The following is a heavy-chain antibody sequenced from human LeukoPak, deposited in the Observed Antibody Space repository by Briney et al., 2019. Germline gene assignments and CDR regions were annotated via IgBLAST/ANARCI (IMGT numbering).Heavy chain of an antibody. V-gene: IGHV4-59*01. D-gene: IGHD3-3*01. CDR1: GGSISSYY. Sequence: SETLSLTRSVSGGSISSYYWSWIRQPPGKRLGWIGHIYYSGSTNYNPSLKSRVTISVDTSKNQFSLKLSSVTAADTAVYYCASRSSIWSGYQDTLYYFDSWGQGTLVTVSS. CDR3: ASRSSIWSGYQDTLYYFDS. J-gene: IGHJ4*02. CDR2: IYYSGST.